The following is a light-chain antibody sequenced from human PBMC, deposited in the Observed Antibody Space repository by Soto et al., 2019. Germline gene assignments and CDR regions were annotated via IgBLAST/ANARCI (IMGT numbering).Light chain of an antibody. Sequence: QPVLTQPRSVSGSPGQSVTISCTATSSYVGGYNSISWYQQHPGKAPRLIIYDVNVRPSGVPHRFSGSRSGNTASLTISGLQPEDEADFYCCSYAGTDTHYVFGTGTKLTVL. J-gene: IGLJ1*01. CDR2: DVN. CDR1: SSYVGGYNS. CDR3: CSYAGTDTHYV. V-gene: IGLV2-11*01.